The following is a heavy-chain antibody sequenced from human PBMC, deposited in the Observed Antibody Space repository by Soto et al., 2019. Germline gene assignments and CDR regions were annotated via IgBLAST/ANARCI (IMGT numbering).Heavy chain of an antibody. CDR3: ARVSGSIYSIRWRFDP. CDR1: GYTFTSYG. Sequence: ASVKVSCKASGYTFTSYGISWVRQAPGQGLEWMGWISAYNGNTNYAQKLQGRVTMTTDTSTSTAYMELRSLGSDNTAVYYCARVSGSIYSIRWRFDPWGQGTLVTVSS. V-gene: IGHV1-18*04. D-gene: IGHD1-26*01. J-gene: IGHJ5*02. CDR2: ISAYNGNT.